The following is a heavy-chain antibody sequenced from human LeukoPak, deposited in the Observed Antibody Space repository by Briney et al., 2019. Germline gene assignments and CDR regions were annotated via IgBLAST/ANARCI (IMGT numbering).Heavy chain of an antibody. CDR3: ARHHTVPATAIPYFDY. D-gene: IGHD2-2*01. Sequence: PSETLSLTCAVYGGSFSSYYWSWIRQPPGKGLEWIGYIYYSGSTNYNPSLKSRVTVSVDTSKNQFSLKLSSVTAADTAVYYCARHHTVPATAIPYFDYWGQGTLVTVSS. V-gene: IGHV4-59*08. J-gene: IGHJ4*02. CDR2: IYYSGST. CDR1: GGSFSSYY.